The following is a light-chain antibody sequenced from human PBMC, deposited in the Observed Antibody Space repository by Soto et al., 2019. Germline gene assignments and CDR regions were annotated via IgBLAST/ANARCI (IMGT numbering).Light chain of an antibody. CDR3: STYTGSNTPYA. Sequence: QSVLTQPASVSGSPGQSISISCTGATSDIGNYNYFSWYQQHPGKAPKLIIYQVSNRPSGVSNRFSGSKSGNTASLTISGLQADDEADYYCSTYTGSNTPYAFGTGTKVTVL. CDR2: QVS. J-gene: IGLJ1*01. V-gene: IGLV2-14*01. CDR1: TSDIGNYNY.